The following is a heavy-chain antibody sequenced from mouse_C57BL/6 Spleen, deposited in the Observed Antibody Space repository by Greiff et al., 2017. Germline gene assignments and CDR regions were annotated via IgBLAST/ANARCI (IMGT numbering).Heavy chain of an antibody. CDR2: IYPGDGDT. J-gene: IGHJ2*01. Sequence: VQLQESGPELVKPGASAKISCKASGYAFSSSWMNWVKQRPGKGLEWIGRIYPGDGDTNYNGKFKGKATLTADKSSSTAYMQLSSLTSEDSAVYFCAREDSNYDYFDYWGQGTTLTVSS. D-gene: IGHD2-5*01. CDR3: AREDSNYDYFDY. CDR1: GYAFSSSW. V-gene: IGHV1-82*01.